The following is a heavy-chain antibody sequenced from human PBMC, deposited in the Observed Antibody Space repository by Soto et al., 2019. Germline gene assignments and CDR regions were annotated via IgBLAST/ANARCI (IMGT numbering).Heavy chain of an antibody. Sequence: QVQLVQSGAEVKKPGSSVKVSCKASGGTFSSYAISWVRQAPGQGLEWMGGIIPIFGTANYAQKFQGRVTITADESTSTAYMELSSARSEDTAVYYCARDLGYCSGGSCYYYYYGMDVWGQGTTVTVSS. D-gene: IGHD2-15*01. CDR3: ARDLGYCSGGSCYYYYYGMDV. V-gene: IGHV1-69*01. J-gene: IGHJ6*02. CDR2: IIPIFGTA. CDR1: GGTFSSYA.